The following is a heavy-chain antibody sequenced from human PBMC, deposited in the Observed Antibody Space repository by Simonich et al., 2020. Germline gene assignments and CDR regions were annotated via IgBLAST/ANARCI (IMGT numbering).Heavy chain of an antibody. V-gene: IGHV3-48*03. J-gene: IGHJ6*02. Sequence: EVQLVESGGGLVQPGGSLRLSCAASGFTFSSYEMNWVRQAPGKGLEWVSYISSSGNTIYYADSVKGRLTISRDNAKNPLYLQMNSLRAEDTAVYYCARDFRLQLVEIGTYYYYGMDVWGQGTTVTVSS. D-gene: IGHD6-6*01. CDR2: ISSSGNTI. CDR1: GFTFSSYE. CDR3: ARDFRLQLVEIGTYYYYGMDV.